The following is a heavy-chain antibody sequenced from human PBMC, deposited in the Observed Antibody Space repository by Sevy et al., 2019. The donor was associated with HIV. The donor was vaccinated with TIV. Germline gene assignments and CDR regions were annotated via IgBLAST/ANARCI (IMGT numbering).Heavy chain of an antibody. J-gene: IGHJ4*02. D-gene: IGHD1-26*01. V-gene: IGHV3-30*18. CDR2: ISYDGSCK. CDR3: VKGGVTWELLDY. CDR1: GFIFSSYG. Sequence: GGSLRLSCAASGFIFSSYGMHWVRQAPGKGLEWVTIISYDGSCKKYADSVKGRFTISRDNSENILYLQMNSLRTDDTAVYYCVKGGVTWELLDYWGQGTLVTVSS.